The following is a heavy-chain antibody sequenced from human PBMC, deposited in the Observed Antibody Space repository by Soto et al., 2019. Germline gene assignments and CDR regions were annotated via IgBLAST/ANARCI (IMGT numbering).Heavy chain of an antibody. Sequence: ASVKGSCKASGYTFTGHYIHWVRQAPEQGPEWMGEIGPESGATRYAQRFQGRVTMTRDMSITTVYMELNNLSPDDTAVYYLWRGRSEQIVVFYWGQGTPVTVAS. CDR3: WRGRSEQIVVFY. CDR1: GYTFTGHY. J-gene: IGHJ4*02. V-gene: IGHV1-2*02. CDR2: IGPESGAT. D-gene: IGHD1-26*01.